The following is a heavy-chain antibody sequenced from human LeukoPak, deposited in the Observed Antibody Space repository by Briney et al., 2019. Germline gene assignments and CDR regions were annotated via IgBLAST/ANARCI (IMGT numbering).Heavy chain of an antibody. CDR3: AKPRGYSYAYASDY. J-gene: IGHJ4*02. Sequence: GGSLRLSRAASGFTFSSYAMSWVRQAPGKGLEWVSAISGSGGSTYYADSVKGRFTISRDNSKNTLYLQMNSLRAEDTAVYYCAKPRGYSYAYASDYWGQGTLVTVSS. D-gene: IGHD5-18*01. CDR1: GFTFSSYA. V-gene: IGHV3-23*01. CDR2: ISGSGGST.